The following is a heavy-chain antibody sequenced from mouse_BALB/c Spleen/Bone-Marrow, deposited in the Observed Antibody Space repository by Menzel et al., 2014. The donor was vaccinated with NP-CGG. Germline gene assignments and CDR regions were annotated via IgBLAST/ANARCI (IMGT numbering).Heavy chain of an antibody. D-gene: IGHD2-10*02. CDR2: SRNKAKHYTT. CDR3: ARDVGYGNYFVY. J-gene: IGHJ3*01. CDR1: GFTFSDFY. V-gene: IGHV7-1*02. Sequence: EVQLVESGGGLVQPGDSLRLSCATSGFTFSDFYMDWVRQPPGKRLEWIAASRNKAKHYTTEYSASVKGRFIVSRDTSQSILYLQMNALRAEDTAIYYCARDVGYGNYFVYWGQGTLVTVSA.